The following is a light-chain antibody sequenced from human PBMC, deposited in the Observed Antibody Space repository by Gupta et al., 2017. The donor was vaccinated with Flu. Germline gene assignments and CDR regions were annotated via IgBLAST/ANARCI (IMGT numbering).Light chain of an antibody. CDR2: KAS. CDR3: QQYNSYCT. J-gene: IGKJ1*01. V-gene: IGKV1-5*03. CDR1: QSISSW. Sequence: VGDRVTITCRASQSISSWLAWYQQKPGKSPKLLIYKASSLESGVPSRFSGSGSGTEFTLTISSLQPDDFATYYCQQYNSYCTFGQGTKVEIK.